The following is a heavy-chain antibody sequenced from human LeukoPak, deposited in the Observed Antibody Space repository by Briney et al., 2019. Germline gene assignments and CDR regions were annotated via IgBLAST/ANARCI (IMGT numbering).Heavy chain of an antibody. D-gene: IGHD2-21*02. CDR3: AREPGTAATNHYYYGMDG. CDR2: ISGSGGST. Sequence: PGGSLRLSCAASGFTFSSYAMSWVRQAPGKGLEWVSAISGSGGSTSYADSVKGRFTISRDNAKNTLYLQMNSLRAEDTAVYYCAREPGTAATNHYYYGMDGWGQGTTVTVSS. CDR1: GFTFSSYA. J-gene: IGHJ6*02. V-gene: IGHV3-23*01.